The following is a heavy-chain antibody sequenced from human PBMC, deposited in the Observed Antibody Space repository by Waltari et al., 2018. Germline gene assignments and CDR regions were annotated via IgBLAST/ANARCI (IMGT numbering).Heavy chain of an antibody. CDR2: ISSSSSYI. CDR3: AREWEAAFDI. V-gene: IGHV3-21*01. J-gene: IGHJ3*02. Sequence: EVQLVESGGGLVKPGGSLRLSCAASGFTFSSYRMNWVRQAPGKGLEWVSSISSSSSYIYYADSVKGRFTISRDNAKNSLYLQMNSLRAEDTAVYYCAREWEAAFDIWGQGTMVTVSS. D-gene: IGHD1-26*01. CDR1: GFTFSSYR.